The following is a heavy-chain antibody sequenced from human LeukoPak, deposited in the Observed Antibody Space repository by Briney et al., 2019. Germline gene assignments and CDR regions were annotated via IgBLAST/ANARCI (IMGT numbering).Heavy chain of an antibody. J-gene: IGHJ4*02. D-gene: IGHD1-26*01. V-gene: IGHV4-59*01. Sequence: SETLSLTCTVSGRSFSGYHWSWIRQPPGKGLEWIGYIYYSGSTNYNPSLKSRVTISVDTSKNQFSLKLSSVTAADTAVYYCARDLRGTFDYWGQGTLVTVSS. CDR1: GRSFSGYH. CDR2: IYYSGST. CDR3: ARDLRGTFDY.